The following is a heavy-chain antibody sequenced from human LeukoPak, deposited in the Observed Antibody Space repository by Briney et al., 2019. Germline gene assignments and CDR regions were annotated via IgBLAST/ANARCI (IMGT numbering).Heavy chain of an antibody. J-gene: IGHJ5*02. CDR1: GPSISSYY. CDR3: ARRGSGWYPKSSYNWFDP. D-gene: IGHD6-19*01. CDR2: INHSGST. V-gene: IGHV4-34*01. Sequence: PSETLSLTCTVSGPSISSYYWGWVRQPPGKGLEWLGEINHSGSTNYNPSRKSRVTISVDTSQNQFYRKLSSVTAADTAVYYCARRGSGWYPKSSYNWFDPWGQGTLVTVSS.